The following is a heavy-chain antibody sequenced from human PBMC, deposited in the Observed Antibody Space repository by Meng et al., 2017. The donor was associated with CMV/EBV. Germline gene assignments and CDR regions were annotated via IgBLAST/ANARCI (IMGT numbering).Heavy chain of an antibody. CDR3: AREFIVGSGFDY. CDR2: IYYSGST. Sequence: SESLSLSCAVYGGSFSGYYLSWIRQPPGKGLEWIGYIYYSGSTNYHPSLKSRVTISVDTSKNQFSLKLSSVTAADTAVYYCAREFIVGSGFDYWGQGTMVTVSS. D-gene: IGHD1-26*01. CDR1: GGSFSGYY. V-gene: IGHV4-59*01. J-gene: IGHJ4*02.